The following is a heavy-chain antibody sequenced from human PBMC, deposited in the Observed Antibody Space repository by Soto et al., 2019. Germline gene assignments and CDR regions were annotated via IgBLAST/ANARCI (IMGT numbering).Heavy chain of an antibody. Sequence: QVQLQQWGAGLLKPSETLSLTCAVYGGSFSGYYWSWIRQPPGKGLEWIGEINHSGSTNYNPSLKSRVPISVDTSKNPFSLKLSSVTAADTAVYYCARGIAAAFAVDWFAPWGQGTLVTVSS. CDR1: GGSFSGYY. J-gene: IGHJ5*02. CDR2: INHSGST. CDR3: ARGIAAAFAVDWFAP. V-gene: IGHV4-34*01. D-gene: IGHD6-13*01.